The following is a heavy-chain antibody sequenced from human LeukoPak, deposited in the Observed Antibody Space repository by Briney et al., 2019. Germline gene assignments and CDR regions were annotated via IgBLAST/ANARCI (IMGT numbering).Heavy chain of an antibody. CDR3: ARDRYYDSSGYYYRAFDI. Sequence: PSETLSLTCTVSGGSISSYYWSWIRQPAGKGLEWIGRIYTSGSTNYNPSLKSRVTMSVDTSKNQFSLKLSSVTAADTAVYYCARDRYYDSSGYYYRAFDIWGQGTMVTVSS. CDR2: IYTSGST. CDR1: GGSISSYY. D-gene: IGHD3-22*01. J-gene: IGHJ3*02. V-gene: IGHV4-4*07.